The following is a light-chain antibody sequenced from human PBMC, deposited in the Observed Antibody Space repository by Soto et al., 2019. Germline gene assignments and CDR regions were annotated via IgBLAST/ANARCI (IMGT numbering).Light chain of an antibody. V-gene: IGKV1-13*02. J-gene: IGKJ4*01. Sequence: AIQLTQSPSSLSASVGDRVDITCRASQGINSDLAWYQQKPGEAPKLLISAASSLGSGVPSRFSGSGSGTDFTLTISSLQPEDFATYYCQQASSFPFTFGGGTKVDIK. CDR3: QQASSFPFT. CDR1: QGINSD. CDR2: AAS.